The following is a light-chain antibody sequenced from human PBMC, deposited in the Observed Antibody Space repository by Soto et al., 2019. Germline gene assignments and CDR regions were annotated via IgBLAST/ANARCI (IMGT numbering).Light chain of an antibody. Sequence: AIQLTQSPSSLSASVGDRVTITCRASQGISSALAWYQQKPGKAPKLLIYDASSLESGVPSRFSGSGSGTHCSLTISSLQPEDFASYYCQQSNSYLFTFGPGTKVDIK. J-gene: IGKJ3*01. V-gene: IGKV1-13*02. CDR1: QGISSA. CDR2: DAS. CDR3: QQSNSYLFT.